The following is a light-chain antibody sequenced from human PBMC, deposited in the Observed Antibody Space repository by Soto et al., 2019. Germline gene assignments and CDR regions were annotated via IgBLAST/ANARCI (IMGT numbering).Light chain of an antibody. CDR2: TNN. V-gene: IGLV1-44*01. CDR3: ATWHDSFYV. Sequence: QSVLTQPPSASGTPGQRVTVPCSGSPSDIGTNAVNWFQHLPGTAPRLLIYTNNQRPSGVPDRFSGSKSGTSASLAISGLQSEDEATYYCATWHDSFYVFGTGTKLTVL. J-gene: IGLJ1*01. CDR1: PSDIGTNA.